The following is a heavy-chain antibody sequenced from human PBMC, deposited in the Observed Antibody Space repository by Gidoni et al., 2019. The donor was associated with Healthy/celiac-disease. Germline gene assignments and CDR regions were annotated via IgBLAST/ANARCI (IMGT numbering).Heavy chain of an antibody. CDR2: IFSNDEK. CDR1: GFSLSNARMG. Sequence: QVTLKESGPVLVKLTETLTLTCTVPGFSLSNARMGVSWIRQPPGKALEWLAHIFSNDEKSYSTSLKSKLTISKDTSKSQVVLTMTNMDPVDTATYYCARSKDDSSGYYYVGWFDPWGQGTLVTVSS. CDR3: ARSKDDSSGYYYVGWFDP. D-gene: IGHD3-22*01. J-gene: IGHJ5*02. V-gene: IGHV2-26*01.